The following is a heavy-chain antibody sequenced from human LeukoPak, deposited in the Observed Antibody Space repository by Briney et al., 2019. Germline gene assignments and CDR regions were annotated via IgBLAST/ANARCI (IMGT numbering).Heavy chain of an antibody. CDR2: IWSDGGNE. Sequence: PGRSLRLSCAASGFAFSSYGMHWVRQAPGRGLEWVASIWSDGGNEYYADSVKGRVSISRDNSQNTMFLQMNRLRAEDTAVYYCARGHNWNAAAPQADFWGQGTLVTVSS. J-gene: IGHJ4*02. D-gene: IGHD1-1*01. CDR1: GFAFSSYG. CDR3: ARGHNWNAAAPQADF. V-gene: IGHV3-33*01.